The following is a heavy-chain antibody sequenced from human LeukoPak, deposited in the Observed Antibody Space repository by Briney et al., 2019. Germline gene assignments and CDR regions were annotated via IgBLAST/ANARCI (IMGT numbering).Heavy chain of an antibody. CDR2: INYSGST. Sequence: ASETLSLTCTVSGGSISSYYWSWIRQPPGKGLEWIGYINYSGSTYYSPSLKSRVTISVDTSKNQFFLKLSSATAADTAVYYCARYGSGSTWFDPWGQGTLVTVSS. J-gene: IGHJ5*02. CDR3: ARYGSGSTWFDP. V-gene: IGHV4-59*06. D-gene: IGHD3-10*01. CDR1: GGSISSYY.